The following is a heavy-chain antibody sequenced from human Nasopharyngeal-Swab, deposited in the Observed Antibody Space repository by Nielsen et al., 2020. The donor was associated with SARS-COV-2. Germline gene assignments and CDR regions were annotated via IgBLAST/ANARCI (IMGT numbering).Heavy chain of an antibody. CDR2: IYYSGST. CDR1: GGSISSGGYY. CDR3: ARDLRSSSWDAFSL. V-gene: IGHV4-31*03. J-gene: IGHJ3*01. D-gene: IGHD6-13*01. Sequence: SETLSLTCTVSGGSISSGGYYWSWIRQHPGKGLEWIGYIYYSGSTYYNPSLKGRVTISVDTSKNQFSLKPSSVTAADTAVYYCARDLRSSSWDAFSLWGQGTMVTVSS.